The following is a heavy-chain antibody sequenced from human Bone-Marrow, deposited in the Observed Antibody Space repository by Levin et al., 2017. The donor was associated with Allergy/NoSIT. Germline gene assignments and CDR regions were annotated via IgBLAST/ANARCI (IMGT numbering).Heavy chain of an antibody. CDR2: IRYSGST. J-gene: IGHJ4*02. CDR3: VREIKFSYYGYFDY. CDR1: GASVSSDSYY. Sequence: SETLSLTCSVSGASVSSDSYYWTWIRQPPGKGLEWVGDIRYSGSTNYSPSLESRVTMSLSTSKNQTSLKISSVTEAHTAVYFCVREIKFSYYGYFDYWGQGSLVTVSS. V-gene: IGHV4-61*01. D-gene: IGHD4-17*01.